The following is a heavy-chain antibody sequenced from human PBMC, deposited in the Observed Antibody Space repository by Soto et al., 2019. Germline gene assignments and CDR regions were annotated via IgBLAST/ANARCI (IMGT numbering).Heavy chain of an antibody. CDR3: ARGDPYLGV. J-gene: IGHJ6*02. V-gene: IGHV1-69*01. D-gene: IGHD3-16*01. Sequence: QVQLVQSGAEVKTPGSSVKVSCTTSRDTFNKYAFNCGRQAPGQGLEWMGGISPIFSSRNYAEKFQGRVTITADDSTSTAYMELRSLRFDGTAVYYCARGDPYLGVWGQGTTVTVSS. CDR2: ISPIFSSR. CDR1: RDTFNKYA.